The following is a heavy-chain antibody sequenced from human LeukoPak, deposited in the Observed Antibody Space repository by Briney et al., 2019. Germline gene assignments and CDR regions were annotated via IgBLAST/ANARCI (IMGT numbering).Heavy chain of an antibody. J-gene: IGHJ6*03. D-gene: IGHD3-10*01. CDR1: GYTFTGYY. CDR3: ARDELWFGEGYYYMDV. V-gene: IGHV1-2*02. CDR2: INPNSGGT. Sequence: GASVKVSCKASGYTFTGYYMHWVRQAPGQGLEWMGWINPNSGGTNYAQRFLGRVTMTRDTSTNTVYMELSSLRSDDTALYYCARDELWFGEGYYYMDVWGTGTTVTVSS.